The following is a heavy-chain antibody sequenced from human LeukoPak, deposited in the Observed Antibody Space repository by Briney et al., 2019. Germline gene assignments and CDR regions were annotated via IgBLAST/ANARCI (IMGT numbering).Heavy chain of an antibody. CDR1: GFTFSNAW. V-gene: IGHV3-30*05. Sequence: GGSLRLSCAASGFTFSNAWMSWVRQAPGKGLEWVAVISYDGSNKYYADSVKGRFTISRDNSKNTLYLQMNSLRAEGTAVYYCARGTYCGGDCYSWYYGMDVWGQGTTVTVSS. J-gene: IGHJ6*02. CDR3: ARGTYCGGDCYSWYYGMDV. CDR2: ISYDGSNK. D-gene: IGHD2-21*02.